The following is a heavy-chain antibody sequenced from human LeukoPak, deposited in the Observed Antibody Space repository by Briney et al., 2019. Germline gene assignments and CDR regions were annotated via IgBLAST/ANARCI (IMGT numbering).Heavy chain of an antibody. CDR1: GFTFSSYA. Sequence: GGSLRLSCAASGFTFSSYAMSWVRQAPGKGLEWVAVIANDGKTTYYADSVKGRFTISRDNSKNTLYLQMNSLRAEDTAVYYCTKEGLPSGSSWSAWFDPWGQGTLVTVSS. CDR2: IANDGKTT. V-gene: IGHV3-30*18. J-gene: IGHJ5*02. D-gene: IGHD3-10*01. CDR3: TKEGLPSGSSWSAWFDP.